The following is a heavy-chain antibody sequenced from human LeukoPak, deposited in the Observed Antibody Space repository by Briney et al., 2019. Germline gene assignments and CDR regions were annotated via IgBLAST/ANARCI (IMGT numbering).Heavy chain of an antibody. J-gene: IGHJ6*02. Sequence: SETLSLTCTVSGGSISSNYWSWIRQPPGKGLEWIGYIYYSGSTNYNPSLKSRVTISVDTSKNQFSLKLSSVTAADTAVYYCARFPSLGGRLDTSYGMDVWGQGTTVTVSS. D-gene: IGHD5-18*01. CDR2: IYYSGST. V-gene: IGHV4-59*08. CDR1: GGSISSNY. CDR3: ARFPSLGGRLDTSYGMDV.